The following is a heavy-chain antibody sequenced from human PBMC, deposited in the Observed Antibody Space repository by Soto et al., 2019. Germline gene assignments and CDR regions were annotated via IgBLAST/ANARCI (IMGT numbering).Heavy chain of an antibody. CDR1: GGSFSGYY. D-gene: IGHD3-3*01. J-gene: IGHJ4*02. CDR3: VSRSPKLRFLEWLPSTFDY. V-gene: IGHV4-34*01. CDR2: INHSGST. Sequence: SETLSLTCAVYGGSFSGYYWSWIRQPPGKGLEWIGEINHSGSTNYNPSLKSRVTISVDTSKNQFSLKLSSVTAADTAVYYCVSRSPKLRFLEWLPSTFDYWGQGTLVTVSS.